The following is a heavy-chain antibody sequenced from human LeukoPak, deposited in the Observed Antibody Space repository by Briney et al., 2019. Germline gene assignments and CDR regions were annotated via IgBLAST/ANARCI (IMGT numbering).Heavy chain of an antibody. CDR1: GFTFSDYY. Sequence: GGSLRLYCAASGFTFSDYYMSWSRQAPGKGLEWVSYISSSGSTIYYADSVKGRFTISRDNAKNSLYLQMNSLRAEDTAVYYCATYSSDSFDYWGQGTLVTVSS. V-gene: IGHV3-11*01. CDR3: ATYSSDSFDY. J-gene: IGHJ4*02. CDR2: ISSSGSTI. D-gene: IGHD6-19*01.